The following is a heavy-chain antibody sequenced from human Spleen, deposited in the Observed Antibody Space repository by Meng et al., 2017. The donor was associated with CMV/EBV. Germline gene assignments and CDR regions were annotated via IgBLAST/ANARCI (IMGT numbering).Heavy chain of an antibody. V-gene: IGHV1-18*01. CDR2: ISANSGHT. CDR1: GYTCTNFG. CDR3: ARDHVVAPVAQGLDF. D-gene: IGHD2-15*01. J-gene: IGHJ4*02. Sequence: KASGYTCTNFGISWVRQAPGQGLEWMGWISANSGHTKSAQKFQGRVTLTTDTSTTTAYMDLRSLRSDDTAVYYCARDHVVAPVAQGLDFWGQGALVTVS.